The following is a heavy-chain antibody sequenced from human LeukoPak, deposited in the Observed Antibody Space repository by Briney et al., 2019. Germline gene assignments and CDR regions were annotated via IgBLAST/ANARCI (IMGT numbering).Heavy chain of an antibody. D-gene: IGHD3-10*01. CDR1: GFTFSHAW. V-gene: IGHV3-15*01. CDR2: VKSKTDGGTT. J-gene: IGHJ4*02. Sequence: GGSLRLSCAASGFTFSHAWMSWVRQAPGKGLEWVGRVKSKTDGGTTDYAAPVKGRFTTSRDDSKNTLYLEMNSLKTEDTAVYYCTVVNYGSGSYPLGYWGQGTLVTVPS. CDR3: TVVNYGSGSYPLGY.